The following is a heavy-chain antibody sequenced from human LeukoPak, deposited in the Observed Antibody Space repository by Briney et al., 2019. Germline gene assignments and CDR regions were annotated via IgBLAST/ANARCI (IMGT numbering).Heavy chain of an antibody. Sequence: GRSLRLSCAASGFTFSSYAMHWVRQAPGKGLEWVAVISYDGSNKYYADSVKGRFTISRDNSKNTLYLQMNSLRAEDTAVYYWARGKSSSGWPDAFDIWGQGTMVTVSS. CDR1: GFTFSSYA. CDR2: ISYDGSNK. V-gene: IGHV3-30-3*01. D-gene: IGHD6-19*01. CDR3: ARGKSSSGWPDAFDI. J-gene: IGHJ3*02.